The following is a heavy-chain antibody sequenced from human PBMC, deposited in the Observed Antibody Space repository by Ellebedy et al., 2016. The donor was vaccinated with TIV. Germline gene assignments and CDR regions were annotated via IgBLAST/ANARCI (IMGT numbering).Heavy chain of an antibody. Sequence: AASVKVSCKASGYTFTSYGISWVRQAPGQGLEWMGIINPSGGSTSYAQKLQGRVAMTRDTSTSTVYLELSSLRSEDTAVYYCARVMEMATTTYGMDVWGQGTTVTVSS. CDR3: ARVMEMATTTYGMDV. D-gene: IGHD5-24*01. CDR1: GYTFTSYG. V-gene: IGHV1-46*04. J-gene: IGHJ6*02. CDR2: INPSGGST.